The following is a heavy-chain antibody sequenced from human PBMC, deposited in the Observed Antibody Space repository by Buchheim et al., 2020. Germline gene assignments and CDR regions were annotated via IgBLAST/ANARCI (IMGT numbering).Heavy chain of an antibody. CDR2: IYDSRAT. CDR1: GGSISSSKW. J-gene: IGHJ4*02. D-gene: IGHD4-17*01. CDR3: ARSPLYGDYDFYFDY. Sequence: QVQLQESGPGLVKPSGTLSLTCAVSGGSISSSKWWNWVRQPPGKGLEWIGQIYDSRATNYNPSLKTRVTISIDNPKNQFFLTLNSVTAADTAVYYCARSPLYGDYDFYFDYWGQGTL. V-gene: IGHV4-4*02.